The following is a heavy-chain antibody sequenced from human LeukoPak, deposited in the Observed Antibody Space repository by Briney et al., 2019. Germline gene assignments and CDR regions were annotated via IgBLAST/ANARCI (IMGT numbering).Heavy chain of an antibody. V-gene: IGHV1-46*01. J-gene: IGHJ5*02. CDR1: GYTFTDYY. D-gene: IGHD3-22*01. CDR3: ARYKTHYYSNWFDP. CDR2: INPSGGSS. Sequence: ASVRVSCKASGYTFTDYYIHWVRQAPGQGLEWMGIINPSGGSSSYAQKFQGRVTMTRNTSISTAYMELSSLRSEDTAVYYCARYKTHYYSNWFDPWGQGTLVTVSS.